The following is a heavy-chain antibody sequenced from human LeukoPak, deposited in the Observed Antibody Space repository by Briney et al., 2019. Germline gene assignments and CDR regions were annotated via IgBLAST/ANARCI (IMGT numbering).Heavy chain of an antibody. CDR3: ARRYFDWYLDY. CDR1: GFSFSSYN. D-gene: IGHD3-9*01. CDR2: INHSGST. J-gene: IGHJ4*02. V-gene: IGHV4-34*01. Sequence: GSLRLSCAASGFSFSSYNMNWVRQPPGKGLEWIGEINHSGSTNYNPSLKSRVTISVDASKNQFSLKLSSVTAADTAVYYCARRYFDWYLDYWGQGTLVTVSS.